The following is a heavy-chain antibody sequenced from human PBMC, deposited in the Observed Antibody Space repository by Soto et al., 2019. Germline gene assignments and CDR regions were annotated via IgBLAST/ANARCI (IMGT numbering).Heavy chain of an antibody. Sequence: AGGSLRLSCAASGFTFSSYGMHWVRQAPGKGLEWVAVISYDGSNKYYADSVKGRFTISRDNSKNTLYLQMNSLKTEDTAVYYCTTDLIYYDSSGYYYDFNAFDIWGQGTMVTVSS. J-gene: IGHJ3*02. V-gene: IGHV3-30*03. CDR3: TTDLIYYDSSGYYYDFNAFDI. D-gene: IGHD3-22*01. CDR1: GFTFSSYG. CDR2: ISYDGSNK.